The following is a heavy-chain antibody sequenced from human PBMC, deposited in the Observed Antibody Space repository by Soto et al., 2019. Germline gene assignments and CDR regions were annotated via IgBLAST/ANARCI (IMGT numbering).Heavy chain of an antibody. D-gene: IGHD3-22*01. V-gene: IGHV3-21*01. Sequence: EVQLVESGGGLVKPGGSLRLSCAASGFTFSSYSMNWVRQAPGKGLEWVSSISSSSSYIYYADSVKGRITITRDNAKNSLYLQMNSLRAEDTAVYYCARDHYDSSGYLASLGYWGQGTLVTVSS. CDR2: ISSSSSYI. CDR3: ARDHYDSSGYLASLGY. J-gene: IGHJ4*02. CDR1: GFTFSSYS.